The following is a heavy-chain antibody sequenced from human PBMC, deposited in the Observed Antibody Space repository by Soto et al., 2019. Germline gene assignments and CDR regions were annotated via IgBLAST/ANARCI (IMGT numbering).Heavy chain of an antibody. D-gene: IGHD4-17*01. J-gene: IGHJ4*02. V-gene: IGHV3-9*01. CDR2: ISWNSETI. CDR3: AKDMKWGGMTTIHYFDS. Sequence: EVQLVESGGGLVQPGRSLRLSCAASGFTVDDYAMHWVRQAPGKGLEWVSGISWNSETIDYADSVKGRFTISRDNAKSPIFLQMNSLRPDDTALYYCAKDMKWGGMTTIHYFDSWGQGTLVTVSS. CDR1: GFTVDDYA.